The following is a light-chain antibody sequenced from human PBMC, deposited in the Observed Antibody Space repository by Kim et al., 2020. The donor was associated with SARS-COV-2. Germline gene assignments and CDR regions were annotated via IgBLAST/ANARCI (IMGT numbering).Light chain of an antibody. CDR3: QQRSSWPLT. CDR2: DAS. Sequence: LSPGDRATLSCRASQRVSSYLAWYQQKPGQAPRLLIYDASNRATGIPARFSGSGSGTDFTLTISSLEPEDFAVYYCQQRSSWPLTFGGGTKVDIK. CDR1: QRVSSY. V-gene: IGKV3-11*01. J-gene: IGKJ4*01.